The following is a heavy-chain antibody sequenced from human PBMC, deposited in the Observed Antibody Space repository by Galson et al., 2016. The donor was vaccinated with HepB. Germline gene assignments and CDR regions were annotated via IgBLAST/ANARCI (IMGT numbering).Heavy chain of an antibody. J-gene: IGHJ6*02. CDR2: ISYDGGNK. V-gene: IGHV3-30*09. CDR1: GFTFNSHA. Sequence: SLRLSCAASGFTFNSHAMHWVRQAPGKGLEWVAIISYDGGNKYYAASVRGRFAVSRDNSKNTLYLQMRSLRAEDTAIYYCARDEATVTTFDSYGMDVWGQGTTVTVSS. CDR3: ARDEATVTTFDSYGMDV. D-gene: IGHD4-17*01.